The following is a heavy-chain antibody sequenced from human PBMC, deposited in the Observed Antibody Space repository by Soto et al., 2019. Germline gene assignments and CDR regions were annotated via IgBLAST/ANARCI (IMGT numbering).Heavy chain of an antibody. Sequence: ASVQVSCKASGYTFTSYDINWVRQATGQGVAWMGWMNPNSGNTGYAQKFQGRVTMTRNTSISTAYMELSSLRSEDTAVYYCARGPVPDYDFWSGYGDYRNYYGMDVWGQGTTVTVSS. V-gene: IGHV1-8*01. D-gene: IGHD3-3*01. CDR3: ARGPVPDYDFWSGYGDYRNYYGMDV. J-gene: IGHJ6*02. CDR2: MNPNSGNT. CDR1: GYTFTSYD.